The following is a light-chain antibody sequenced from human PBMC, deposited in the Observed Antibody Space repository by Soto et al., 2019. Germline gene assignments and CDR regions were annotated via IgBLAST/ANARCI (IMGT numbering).Light chain of an antibody. J-gene: IGLJ3*02. CDR3: GSYTSSSTLV. CDR2: EVS. Sequence: QSVLTQPASVSGSPGQSITISCTGTSSDVGGYNYVSWYQQHPGKAPKLMIYEVSNRPSGVSNRFSGSKSGNTASLTISGLQAEDEADYYCGSYTSSSTLVFGGGTKLT. V-gene: IGLV2-14*01. CDR1: SSDVGGYNY.